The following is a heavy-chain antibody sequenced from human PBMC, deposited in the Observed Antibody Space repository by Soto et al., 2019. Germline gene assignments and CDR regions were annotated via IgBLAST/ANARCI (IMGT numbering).Heavy chain of an antibody. V-gene: IGHV1-69*01. Sequence: QVQLVQSGAEVKKPGSSVKVSCKASGGTFSSYAISWVRQAPGQGLEWMGGIIPIFGKANYAQKFQGRVTITADESTSTAYMELSSLRSEDTAVYYCARIHSGSYLGGVTAFDIWGQGTMVTVSS. D-gene: IGHD1-26*01. CDR3: ARIHSGSYLGGVTAFDI. CDR2: IIPIFGKA. J-gene: IGHJ3*02. CDR1: GGTFSSYA.